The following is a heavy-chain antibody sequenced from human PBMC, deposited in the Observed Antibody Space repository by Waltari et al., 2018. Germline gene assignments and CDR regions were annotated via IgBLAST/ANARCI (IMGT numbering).Heavy chain of an antibody. D-gene: IGHD1-20*01. J-gene: IGHJ4*02. CDR1: GITLSNFP. CDR2: ITVADDT. CDR3: ATPFYNWDDPLHS. V-gene: IGHV3-23*01. Sequence: EVQLLESGGGLVQPGGSLTPSCAAPGITLSNFPINWVRLAPGTGLEWVSAITVADDTYYADSLRGRFTISRDSSKDTVHLQINGLRVEDTAVYYCATPFYNWDDPLHSWGQGTQVTVSS.